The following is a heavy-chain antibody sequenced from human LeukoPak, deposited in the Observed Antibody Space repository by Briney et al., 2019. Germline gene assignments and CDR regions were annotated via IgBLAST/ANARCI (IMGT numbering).Heavy chain of an antibody. V-gene: IGHV3-43D*03. Sequence: GGSLRLSCAASGFTFDDYAMHWVRQAPGKGLEWVSLISWDGGSTYYADSVKGRFAISRDNSKNSLYLQMNSLRAADTAVYYCARDKGTSYLSSSDYWGQGTLVTVSS. CDR3: ARDKGTSYLSSSDY. D-gene: IGHD6-6*01. J-gene: IGHJ4*02. CDR1: GFTFDDYA. CDR2: ISWDGGST.